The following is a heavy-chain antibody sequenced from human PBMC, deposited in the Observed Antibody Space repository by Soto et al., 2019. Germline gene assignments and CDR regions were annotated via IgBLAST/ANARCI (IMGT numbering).Heavy chain of an antibody. CDR2: MYYSGST. Sequence: QVQLQESGRGLVKPSHTLSLTCAVSGDSIGTDRYYWSWIRQVPGKGLEWIGHMYYSGSTSYNPSLKSRVTISGDTSKNQFSLSLTSVTAADTAVYFCARGGILRFLKWFPGGWLDPWGQGTLVSVSS. D-gene: IGHD3-3*01. J-gene: IGHJ5*02. CDR3: ARGGILRFLKWFPGGWLDP. V-gene: IGHV4-31*11. CDR1: GDSIGTDRYY.